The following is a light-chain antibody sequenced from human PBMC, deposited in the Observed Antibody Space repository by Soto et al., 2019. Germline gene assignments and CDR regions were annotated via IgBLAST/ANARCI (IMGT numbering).Light chain of an antibody. J-gene: IGKJ5*01. Sequence: EIVMTPSPAALSVSPVERATLSCRAGQGVTTNFAWYQQKSGQSPRLLIYDVSIRATGVPARFSGTGSETDFTLTISGLQSEDSAVYFCQQYNNWPFSFGQGTRLEI. CDR2: DVS. V-gene: IGKV3-15*01. CDR1: QGVTTN. CDR3: QQYNNWPFS.